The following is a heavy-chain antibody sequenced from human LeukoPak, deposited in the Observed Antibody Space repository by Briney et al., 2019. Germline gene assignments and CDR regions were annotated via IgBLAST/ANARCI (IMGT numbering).Heavy chain of an antibody. CDR3: ARAHYYDSSGYDAFDI. CDR2: LNPSGGSS. D-gene: IGHD3-22*01. V-gene: IGHV1-46*01. J-gene: IGHJ3*02. CDR1: GYTVTSYY. Sequence: ASVKVSCKASGYTVTSYYMHWVRQAPGQGLEWMGILNPSGGSSSYAQKFQGRATLTRATSTSTVYMELSSLRSEDTAVYYCARAHYYDSSGYDAFDIWGQGTMVTVSS.